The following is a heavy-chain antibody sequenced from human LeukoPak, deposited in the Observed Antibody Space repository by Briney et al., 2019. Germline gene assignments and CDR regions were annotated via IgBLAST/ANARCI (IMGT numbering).Heavy chain of an antibody. Sequence: GGSLRLSCAASGFTFSSYSMNWVRQAPGKGLEWASSISSGSSYIYYADSVKGRFTISRDNAKNSLYLQMNSLRAEDTAVYYCARDPSSGWYGYWGQGTLVTVSS. CDR2: ISSGSSYI. CDR3: ARDPSSGWYGY. D-gene: IGHD6-19*01. J-gene: IGHJ4*02. CDR1: GFTFSSYS. V-gene: IGHV3-21*01.